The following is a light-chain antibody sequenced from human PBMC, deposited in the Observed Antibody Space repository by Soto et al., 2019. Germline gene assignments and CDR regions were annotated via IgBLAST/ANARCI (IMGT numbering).Light chain of an antibody. Sequence: EIVLTQSPATLSLSPGERATLSCRASQSVSSYLTWYQQKPGQAPRLLIYDAFNRATGIPARFSGSGFGTDFTLTISSLEPEDFAVYYCQHRSNWSWTFGQGTKVEIK. CDR1: QSVSSY. V-gene: IGKV3-11*01. CDR3: QHRSNWSWT. CDR2: DAF. J-gene: IGKJ1*01.